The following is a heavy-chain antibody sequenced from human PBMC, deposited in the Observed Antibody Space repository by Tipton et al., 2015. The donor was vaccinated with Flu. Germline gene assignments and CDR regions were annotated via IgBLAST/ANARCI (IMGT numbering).Heavy chain of an antibody. Sequence: TLSLTCAVSGFSIRSGYYWDWIRLPPGKGLEWIGSIHQSGTTYYRSSLRSRATISLDTSKNQFSLKLASVTAADTAFYYCARTTGYYDSSGYRPWGQGTLVTVSS. J-gene: IGHJ5*02. CDR1: GFSIRSGYY. D-gene: IGHD3-22*01. CDR3: ARTTGYYDSSGYRP. V-gene: IGHV4-38-2*01. CDR2: IHQSGTT.